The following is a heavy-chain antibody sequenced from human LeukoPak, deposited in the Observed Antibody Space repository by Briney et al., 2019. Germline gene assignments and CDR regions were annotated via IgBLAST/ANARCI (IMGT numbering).Heavy chain of an antibody. Sequence: GGSLRLSCVASGFTFSNYWMSWVRQAPGKGLEWVANIKQDGSEKYYVDSVKGRFTISRDNAKNTVFLQMSSLRAEDTALSYCARKSASGNYPLDYWGQGTLVTVSS. CDR3: ARKSASGNYPLDY. D-gene: IGHD3-10*01. CDR2: IKQDGSEK. CDR1: GFTFSNYW. J-gene: IGHJ4*02. V-gene: IGHV3-7*03.